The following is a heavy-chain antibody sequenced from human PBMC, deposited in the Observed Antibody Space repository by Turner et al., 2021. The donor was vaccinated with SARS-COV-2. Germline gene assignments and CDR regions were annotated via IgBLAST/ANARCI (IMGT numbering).Heavy chain of an antibody. D-gene: IGHD1-26*01. V-gene: IGHV4-34*02. CDR1: GGSFSCYY. CDR3: ARGIKGVLMSGSYYYYGMDV. Sequence: QVQLQQWSAGRLKPSETLSLTCAVYGGSFSCYYWSWIRQPPGKGLEWIGEINHSGSTNYIPSLKSRVTISVDTSKNQFSLKLSSVTAADTAVYYCARGIKGVLMSGSYYYYGMDVWGQGTTVTVSS. J-gene: IGHJ6*02. CDR2: INHSGST.